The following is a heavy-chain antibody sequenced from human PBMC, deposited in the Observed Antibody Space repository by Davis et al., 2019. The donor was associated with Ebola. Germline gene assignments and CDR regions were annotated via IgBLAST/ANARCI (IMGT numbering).Heavy chain of an antibody. CDR1: GYTFSSYG. CDR3: ARWEWLFTNYYYYFGMDV. J-gene: IGHJ6*02. Sequence: ASVKVSCKASGYTFSSYGISWVRQAPGQGLEWMGWISAYNGNTNYAQKLQGRVTMTTDTSTSTAYMELRSLRSDDTAVYYCARWEWLFTNYYYYFGMDVWGQGTTVTVSS. V-gene: IGHV1-18*01. CDR2: ISAYNGNT. D-gene: IGHD3-3*01.